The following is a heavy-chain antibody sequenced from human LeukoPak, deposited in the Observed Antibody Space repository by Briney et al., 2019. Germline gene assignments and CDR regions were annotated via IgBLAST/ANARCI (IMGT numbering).Heavy chain of an antibody. V-gene: IGHV3-21*01. J-gene: IGHJ4*02. CDR2: ISSRSHI. CDR3: ARDLKHVGATGYKALDY. Sequence: GGSLRLSCAASGFTFSSYSMNWVRQAPGKGLEWVSSISSRSHIYYADSLKGRFTISRDNAKNSLYLQMNSLRAEDTAVYYCARDLKHVGATGYKALDYWGQGTLVTVSS. D-gene: IGHD1-26*01. CDR1: GFTFSSYS.